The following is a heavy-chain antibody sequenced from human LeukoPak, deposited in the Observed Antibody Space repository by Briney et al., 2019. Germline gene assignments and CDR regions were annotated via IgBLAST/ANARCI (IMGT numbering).Heavy chain of an antibody. CDR1: GFTFSSYG. D-gene: IGHD5-18*01. J-gene: IGHJ6*02. CDR3: ARGPIQLWIHNAMDV. CDR2: IRSKAYRGTT. Sequence: GRSLRLSCAASGFTFSSYGMHWVRQAPGKGLEWVGFIRSKAYRGTTEYAASVQGRFTISRDDSKSVVYLQMNSLKTEDTAFYYCARGPIQLWIHNAMDVWGQGTTVTVSS. V-gene: IGHV3-49*04.